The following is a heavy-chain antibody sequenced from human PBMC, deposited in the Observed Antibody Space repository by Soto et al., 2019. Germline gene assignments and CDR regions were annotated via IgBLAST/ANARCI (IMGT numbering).Heavy chain of an antibody. CDR1: GASISKGKW. J-gene: IGHJ4*02. CDR3: TRDGDYGYSLAY. D-gene: IGHD2-21*01. V-gene: IGHV4-4*02. CDR2: ISHSVSP. Sequence: QVQLQESGPGLVKPSETLTLTRAVSGASISKGKWWSWVRQPPGKGLEWIGEISHSVSPNYNPSLRSRFTIEVDKSKNQFSLKFSVTAADTAMYYCTRDGDYGYSLAYWGQGTLVTVSS.